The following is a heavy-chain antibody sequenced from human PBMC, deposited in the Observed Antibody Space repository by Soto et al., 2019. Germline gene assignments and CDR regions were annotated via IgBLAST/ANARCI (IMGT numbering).Heavy chain of an antibody. CDR3: SRGPTGWYGFDY. J-gene: IGHJ4*02. CDR1: GFTFSTNW. Sequence: EVQLVESGGVLVQPGGSLRLSCAASGFTFSTNWMHWVRQAPGKGLVWLSRINRDGSSTNYADSVKGRFTISRDNAENTLFLQMNSLTADDTAVYYCSRGPTGWYGFDYWGQGTLVTVSS. D-gene: IGHD6-19*01. CDR2: INRDGSST. V-gene: IGHV3-74*01.